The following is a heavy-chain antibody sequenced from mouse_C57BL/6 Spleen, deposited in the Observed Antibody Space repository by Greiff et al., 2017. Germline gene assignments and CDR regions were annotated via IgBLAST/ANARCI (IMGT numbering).Heavy chain of an antibody. Sequence: DVKLVESGGGLVKPGGSLKLSCAASGFTFSSYAMSWVRQTPEKRLEWVATISDGGSYTYYPDNVKGRFTISRDNAKNNLYLQMSHLKSEDTAMYYCARFPYYGSDWYFDVWGTGTTVTVSS. CDR2: ISDGGSYT. V-gene: IGHV5-4*03. D-gene: IGHD1-1*01. CDR3: ARFPYYGSDWYFDV. J-gene: IGHJ1*03. CDR1: GFTFSSYA.